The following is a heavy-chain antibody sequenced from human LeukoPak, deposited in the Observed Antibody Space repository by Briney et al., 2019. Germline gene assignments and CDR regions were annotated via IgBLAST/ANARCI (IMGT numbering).Heavy chain of an antibody. V-gene: IGHV3-11*06. J-gene: IGHJ4*02. Sequence: PGGSLRLSCAASGFTFSDYNVTWIRQAPGKGLEWVSYMSSRGSYTNYADSVKGRFTISRDNAKNSLYLQMNSLRAEDTAVYYCARSYNILTGYRNPFDFWGQGTLVTVSS. CDR1: GFTFSDYN. D-gene: IGHD3-9*01. CDR3: ARSYNILTGYRNPFDF. CDR2: MSSRGSYT.